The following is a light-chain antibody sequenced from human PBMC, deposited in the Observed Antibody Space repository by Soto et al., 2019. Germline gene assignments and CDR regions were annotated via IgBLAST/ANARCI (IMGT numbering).Light chain of an antibody. CDR1: TGAVTSGQW. V-gene: IGLV7-46*01. CDR3: SLSYSGGHVV. Sequence: QTVVTQEPSLTVSPGGTVTLTCGSSTGAVTSGQWPYWFQRKPGQAPTTLIYDTNNKMSSTPARFSGSLLGGKAALTLSGAHPEDEAEYSCSLSYSGGHVVFGGGTKLTV. CDR2: DTN. J-gene: IGLJ2*01.